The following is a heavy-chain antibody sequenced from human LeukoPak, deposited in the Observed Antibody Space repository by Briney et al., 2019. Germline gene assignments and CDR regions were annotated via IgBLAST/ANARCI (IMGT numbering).Heavy chain of an antibody. J-gene: IGHJ4*02. D-gene: IGHD1-26*01. CDR2: IWYDGSNK. CDR1: GFTFSIYS. Sequence: PGGSLRLSCAASGFTFSIYSMNWVRQAPGKGLEWVAVIWYDGSNKYYADSVKGRFTISRDNSKNTLYLQMNSLRAEDTAVYYCARDSGSYSSGPDYWGQGTLVTVSS. CDR3: ARDSGSYSSGPDY. V-gene: IGHV3-33*08.